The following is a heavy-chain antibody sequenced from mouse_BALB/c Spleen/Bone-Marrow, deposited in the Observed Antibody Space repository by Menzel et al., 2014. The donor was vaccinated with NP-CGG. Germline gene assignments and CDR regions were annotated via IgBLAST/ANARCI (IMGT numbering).Heavy chain of an antibody. CDR2: IWGDGST. CDR3: AKPEDGYAMDY. Sequence: VQLQQSGPGLVAPSQSQSITCTVSGFSLTSNGVSWVRQPPGKGLEWLGVIWGDGSTKYHSALISRLSISKDNSKSRVFLKLNSLHTDDTATYYCAKPEDGYAMDYWGQGTSVTVSS. J-gene: IGHJ4*01. D-gene: IGHD2-3*01. V-gene: IGHV2-3*01. CDR1: GFSLTSNG.